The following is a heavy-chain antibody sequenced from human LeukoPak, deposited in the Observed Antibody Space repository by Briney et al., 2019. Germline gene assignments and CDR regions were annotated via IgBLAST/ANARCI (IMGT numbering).Heavy chain of an antibody. Sequence: GTSLRLSCAASGFTFTSYGMHWVRHAPGKGLEVVALITYDGYYKYYSDSVKGRFTISSDTSKNTLYLQMNSLRAEDTAVYYCARDLSPVVRASPMGYWGQGTLVTVSS. D-gene: IGHD3-10*01. V-gene: IGHV3-30*03. CDR3: ARDLSPVVRASPMGY. CDR2: ITYDGYYK. CDR1: GFTFTSYG. J-gene: IGHJ4*02.